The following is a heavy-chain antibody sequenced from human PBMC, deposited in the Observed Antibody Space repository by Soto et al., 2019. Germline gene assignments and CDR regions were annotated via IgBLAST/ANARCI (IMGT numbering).Heavy chain of an antibody. D-gene: IGHD1-26*01. CDR1: GYTFTSYD. Sequence: GASVKVSCKASGYTFTSYDMHWVRQAPGQGLEWMGWISANNGNTNYAQKLQGRVTMTTDTSTSTAYMELRSLRSDDTAVYYCAVPPGSGSTATDYWGQGTLVTVSS. V-gene: IGHV1-18*04. CDR3: AVPPGSGSTATDY. CDR2: ISANNGNT. J-gene: IGHJ4*02.